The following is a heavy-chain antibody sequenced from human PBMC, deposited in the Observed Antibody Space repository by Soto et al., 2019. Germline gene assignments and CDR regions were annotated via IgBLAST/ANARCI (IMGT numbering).Heavy chain of an antibody. CDR2: IYYTGST. CDR3: ARVNWGGVDY. J-gene: IGHJ4*01. V-gene: IGHV4-31*03. CDR1: GESISSDGYY. D-gene: IGHD7-27*01. Sequence: QVQLQESGPGLVKPSQTLSLTCTVSGESISSDGYYWTWIRQHPGKGLEWIGYIYYTGSTHYNPSLKSRLTMSLDTSKNQFSLNLSSVTAADTAVYYCARVNWGGVDYWGHGTLVTVSS.